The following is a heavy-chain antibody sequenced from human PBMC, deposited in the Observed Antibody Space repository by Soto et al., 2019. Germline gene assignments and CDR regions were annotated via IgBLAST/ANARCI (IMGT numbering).Heavy chain of an antibody. CDR2: ISGNGGST. Sequence: PGWSLRLSCAASGFSFSNYAMSWVRQAPGKGLGWVSGISGNGGSTYFADSVKGRFGISRDNSRNTLYLQMNSLRAEDTAVYYCAKEYYDSSGPFDYWGQGTLVTVSS. V-gene: IGHV3-23*01. CDR1: GFSFSNYA. J-gene: IGHJ4*02. CDR3: AKEYYDSSGPFDY. D-gene: IGHD3-22*01.